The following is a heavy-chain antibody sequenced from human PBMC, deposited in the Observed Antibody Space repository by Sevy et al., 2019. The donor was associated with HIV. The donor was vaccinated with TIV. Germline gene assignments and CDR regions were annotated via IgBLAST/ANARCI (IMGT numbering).Heavy chain of an antibody. CDR2: ISYDGSNK. Sequence: GGSLRLSCAASGFTFSSYAMHWVRQAPGKGLERVAVISYDGSNKYYADSVKGRFTISRDNSKNTLYLQMNSLRAEDTAVYYCARAGDYEAFDIWGQGTMVTVSS. J-gene: IGHJ3*02. CDR3: ARAGDYEAFDI. V-gene: IGHV3-30-3*01. CDR1: GFTFSSYA. D-gene: IGHD4-17*01.